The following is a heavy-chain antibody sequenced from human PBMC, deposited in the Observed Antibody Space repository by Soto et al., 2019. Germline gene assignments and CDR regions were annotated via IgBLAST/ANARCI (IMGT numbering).Heavy chain of an antibody. J-gene: IGHJ3*02. CDR3: EREQLAGEPHDAFDI. Sequence: EVQLVESGGGLVQPGGSLRLSCAASGFTFSSYSMNWVRQAPGKGLEGVSYISSSSSTIYYADSVKGRCTISRDNAKNSLYLQTNSLRAEDTAVYYCEREQLAGEPHDAFDIWGQGTMVTVAS. D-gene: IGHD3-16*01. CDR2: ISSSSSTI. CDR1: GFTFSSYS. V-gene: IGHV3-48*01.